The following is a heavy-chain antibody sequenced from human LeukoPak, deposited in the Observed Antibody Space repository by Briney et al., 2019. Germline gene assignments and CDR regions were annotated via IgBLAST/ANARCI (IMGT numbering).Heavy chain of an antibody. J-gene: IGHJ6*02. CDR2: INHSGST. V-gene: IGHV4-34*01. CDR3: ARGRRPGYYGMDV. D-gene: IGHD6-25*01. CDR1: GGSFSGYY. Sequence: SETLSLTCAVYGGSFSGYYWSWIRQPPGKGLEWIGGINHSGSTNYNPSLKSRVTISVDTSKNQFSLKLSSVTAADTAVYYCARGRRPGYYGMDVWGQGTTVTVSS.